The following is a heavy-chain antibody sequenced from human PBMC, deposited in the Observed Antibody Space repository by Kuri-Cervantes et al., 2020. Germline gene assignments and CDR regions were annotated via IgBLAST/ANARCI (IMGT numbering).Heavy chain of an antibody. CDR1: GYTFTGYY. CDR2: INPNSGGT. J-gene: IGHJ4*02. Sequence: ASVKVSCKASGYTFTGYYMHWVRQAPGQGLEWMGWINPNSGGTNYAQKFQGRVTMTRDTSISTAYMELSRLRSDDTAVYYCARHDRSGYYYDFDCWGQGTLVTVSS. CDR3: ARHDRSGYYYDFDC. V-gene: IGHV1-2*02. D-gene: IGHD3-22*01.